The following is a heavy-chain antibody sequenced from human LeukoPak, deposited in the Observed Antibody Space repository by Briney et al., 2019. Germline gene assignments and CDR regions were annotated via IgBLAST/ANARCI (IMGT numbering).Heavy chain of an antibody. CDR2: INPNSGGT. CDR1: GYTFTGYY. J-gene: IGHJ1*01. D-gene: IGHD3-10*01. V-gene: IGHV1-2*06. CDR3: ARDKRVYYGSGSQY. Sequence: ASVKVSCKASGYTFTGYYMHWVRQAPGQGLEWTGRINPNSGGTNYAQKFQGRVTMTRDTSISTAYMELSRLRSDDTAVYYCARDKRVYYGSGSQYWGQGTLVTVSS.